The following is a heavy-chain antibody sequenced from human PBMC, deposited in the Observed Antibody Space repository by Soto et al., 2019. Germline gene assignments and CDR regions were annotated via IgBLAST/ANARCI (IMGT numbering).Heavy chain of an antibody. CDR1: GFTFSDFA. D-gene: IGHD3-10*01. J-gene: IGHJ6*02. CDR2: LDGAGGST. CDR3: AAPRDEYGSGVSWFAYGMDI. V-gene: IGHV3-23*01. Sequence: GSLRLSCAASGFTFSDFAMTWVRHVPGRGLEWVASLDGAGGSTYYAESVRGRFSISRDNSQNTLFLQMKRLTVDDTAIYYCAAPRDEYGSGVSWFAYGMDIWGQGTTVTVSS.